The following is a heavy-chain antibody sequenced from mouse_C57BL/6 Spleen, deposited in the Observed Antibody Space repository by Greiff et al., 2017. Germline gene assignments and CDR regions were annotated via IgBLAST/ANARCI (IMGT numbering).Heavy chain of an antibody. D-gene: IGHD2-5*01. CDR2: IHPNSGST. V-gene: IGHV1-64*01. J-gene: IGHJ1*03. CDR3: ATGGDYYRNYGGYFDV. Sequence: QVQLQQPGAELVKPGASVTLSCKASGYTFTSYWMHWVKQRPGQGLEWIGMIHPNSGSTNYNEKFTSKATLTVDKSSSPAYMQLSSLTSEDSAVYYCATGGDYYRNYGGYFDVWGTGTTVTVSS. CDR1: GYTFTSYW.